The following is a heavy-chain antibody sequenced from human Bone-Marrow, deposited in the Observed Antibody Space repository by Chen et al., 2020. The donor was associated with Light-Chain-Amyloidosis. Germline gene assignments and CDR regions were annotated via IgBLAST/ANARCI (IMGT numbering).Heavy chain of an antibody. Sequence: EVQLVETGGGLIQPGGSRSPSCAALGPPLLPSTMTWARQAQGKGLEWVSTIYTTGKTYYADSVKGRFTISTDNSQNTLYLQMSSLRTDDTAVYFCTRVRVSYDFWKGSLDFWGQGTTVTVSS. CDR3: TRVRVSYDFWKGSLDF. V-gene: IGHV3-53*02. D-gene: IGHD3-3*01. CDR2: IYTTGKT. CDR1: GPPLLPST. J-gene: IGHJ6*02.